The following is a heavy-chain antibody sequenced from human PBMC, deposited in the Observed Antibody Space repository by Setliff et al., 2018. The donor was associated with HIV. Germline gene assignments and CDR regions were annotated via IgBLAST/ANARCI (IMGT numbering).Heavy chain of an antibody. CDR1: GFPLSRHE. CDR2: ISNSGTTI. D-gene: IGHD5-12*01. Sequence: GGSLRLSCVASGFPLSRHERRWVRQAPGKGLEWVSYISNSGTTIYYADSVKGRFTISRDNGKNSLYLQMTSLRADDTALYYCAREGQATDSFDMWGQGTMVTVS. CDR3: AREGQATDSFDM. V-gene: IGHV3-48*03. J-gene: IGHJ3*02.